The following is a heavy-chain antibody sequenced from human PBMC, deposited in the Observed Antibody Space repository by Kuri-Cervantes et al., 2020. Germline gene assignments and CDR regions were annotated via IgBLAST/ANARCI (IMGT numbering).Heavy chain of an antibody. Sequence: KVSCKGYGYSFTTYWIGWVRQVPGKGLEWMGIIYPGDSDTRYSPSFQGQVTISADKSISTAYLQWSSLKASDTAMYYCARRSGGYYYYMDVWGKGTTVTVSS. CDR1: GYSFTTYW. V-gene: IGHV5-51*01. CDR3: ARRSGGYYYYMDV. J-gene: IGHJ6*03. CDR2: IYPGDSDT.